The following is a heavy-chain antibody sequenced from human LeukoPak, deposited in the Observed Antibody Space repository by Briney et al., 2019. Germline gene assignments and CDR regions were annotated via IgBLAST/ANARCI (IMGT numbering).Heavy chain of an antibody. CDR3: AKGGGVVPAAFYYYYYYMDV. J-gene: IGHJ6*03. Sequence: GGSLRLSCSASGFSFASYAMSWVRQAPGKGLEWVSSLSGSGHSKDYIDSVKGRFIISRDNSKSTLYLQMNSLRAEDTAVYYCAKGGGVVPAAFYYYYYYMDVWGKGTTVTISS. CDR2: LSGSGHSK. CDR1: GFSFASYA. V-gene: IGHV3-23*01. D-gene: IGHD2-2*01.